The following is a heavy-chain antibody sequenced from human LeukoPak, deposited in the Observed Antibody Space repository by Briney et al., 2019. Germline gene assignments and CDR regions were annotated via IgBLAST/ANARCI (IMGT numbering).Heavy chain of an antibody. J-gene: IGHJ4*02. CDR1: GFPFSDYV. Sequence: GGALRLSCAASGFPFSDYVMQWVRQAPGKGLEWVAVIRYDGNNKYYADSVKGRFTISRDNSKNMLYLQMDSLGTEDTAVYYCAKDRWGAVASFDYWGQGTLVTVSS. CDR3: AKDRWGAVASFDY. V-gene: IGHV3-30*02. CDR2: IRYDGNNK. D-gene: IGHD6-19*01.